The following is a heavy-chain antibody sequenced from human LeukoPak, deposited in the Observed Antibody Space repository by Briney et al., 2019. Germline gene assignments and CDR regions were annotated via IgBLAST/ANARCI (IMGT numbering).Heavy chain of an antibody. CDR2: ISSSSSYI. J-gene: IGHJ4*02. V-gene: IGHV3-21*04. CDR3: AKEADDYGDYVDY. Sequence: PGGFLRLSCAASGFTFSSYSMNWVRQAPGKGLEWVSSISSSSSYIYYADSVKGRFTISRDNSKNTLYLQMNSLRAEDTAVYYCAKEADDYGDYVDYWGQGTLVTVSS. CDR1: GFTFSSYS. D-gene: IGHD4-17*01.